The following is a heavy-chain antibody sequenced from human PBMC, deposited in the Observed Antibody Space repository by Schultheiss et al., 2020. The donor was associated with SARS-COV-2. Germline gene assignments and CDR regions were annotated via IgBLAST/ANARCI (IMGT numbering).Heavy chain of an antibody. V-gene: IGHV4-34*01. CDR2: INHSGST. CDR1: GGSFSGYY. Sequence: SETLSLTCAVYGGSFSGYYWSWIRQPPGKGLEWIGEINHSGSTNYNPSLKSLVTISVDTSKNQFSLKLSSVTAADTAVYYCARTMGYCSTTSCPYFDYWGQGTLVTVSS. J-gene: IGHJ4*02. CDR3: ARTMGYCSTTSCPYFDY. D-gene: IGHD2-2*01.